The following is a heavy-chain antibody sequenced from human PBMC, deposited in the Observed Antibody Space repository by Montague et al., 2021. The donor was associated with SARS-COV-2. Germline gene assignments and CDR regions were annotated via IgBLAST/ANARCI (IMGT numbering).Heavy chain of an antibody. D-gene: IGHD3-10*01. CDR3: ARRASSFDNWFDL. J-gene: IGHJ5*02. V-gene: IGHV4-59*08. CDR1: GGSITDYS. Sequence: SETLSLTCTVSGGSITDYSWTWIRQPPGKALEWIGYVFKSGGTSYNPSLKSRVTMSVDTSKSHFSLRLTSVTVADTAVYYCARRASSFDNWFDLWGQGALVTVSS. CDR2: VFKSGGT.